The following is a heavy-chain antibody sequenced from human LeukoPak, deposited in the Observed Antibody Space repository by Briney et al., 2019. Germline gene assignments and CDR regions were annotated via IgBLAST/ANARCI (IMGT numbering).Heavy chain of an antibody. Sequence: SETLSLTCTVSGGSIRSSYYYWGWIRQPPGKGLEWIGSIYYSGSTYYNPSLKSRVTISVDTSKNQFSLKLSSVTAADTAVYYCARGSESAVAAPILPDYWGQGTLVTVSS. CDR3: ARGSESAVAAPILPDY. J-gene: IGHJ4*02. V-gene: IGHV4-39*01. D-gene: IGHD6-19*01. CDR1: GGSIRSSYYY. CDR2: IYYSGST.